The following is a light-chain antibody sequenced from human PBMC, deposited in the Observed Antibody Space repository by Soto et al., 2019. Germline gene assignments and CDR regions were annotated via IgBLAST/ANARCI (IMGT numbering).Light chain of an antibody. Sequence: DIQMTQSPSTLSGSVGDKVTITCRASQTIRSWLAWHQQKPGKAPKLLIYKASTLKSGVPSRFSGSGSGTEFTLTISSLQPDDFATYYCQQYNSYSTWTFGQGTKVDIK. J-gene: IGKJ1*01. CDR3: QQYNSYSTWT. V-gene: IGKV1-5*03. CDR2: KAS. CDR1: QTIRSW.